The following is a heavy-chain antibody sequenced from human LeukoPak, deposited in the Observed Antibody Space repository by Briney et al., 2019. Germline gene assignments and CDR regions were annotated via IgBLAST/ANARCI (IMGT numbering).Heavy chain of an antibody. J-gene: IGHJ4*02. CDR3: ARNDMALAVACPYFDY. V-gene: IGHV4-59*01. D-gene: IGHD6-19*01. CDR1: GGSISSYY. CDR2: IYYSGST. Sequence: SETLSLTCTVSGGSISSYYWSWIRQPPGQGLEWIGYIYYSGSTNYNPSLKSRVTISVDTSKNQFSLKLSSVTAADTAVYYCARNDMALAVACPYFDYWGQGTLVTVSS.